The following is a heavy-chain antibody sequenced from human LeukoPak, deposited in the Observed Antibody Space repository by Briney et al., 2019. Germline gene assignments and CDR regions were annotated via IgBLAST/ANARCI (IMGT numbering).Heavy chain of an antibody. CDR1: GYTFTGYY. J-gene: IGHJ4*02. CDR3: ARKLLWFGEYGY. Sequence: ASVKVSCKASGYTFTGYYMHLVRHAPGQGLEWMGWINPNSGGTNYAQKFQGRVTMTRDTSISTAYMELSRLRSDDTAVYYCARKLLWFGEYGYWGQGTLVTVSS. D-gene: IGHD3-10*01. V-gene: IGHV1-2*02. CDR2: INPNSGGT.